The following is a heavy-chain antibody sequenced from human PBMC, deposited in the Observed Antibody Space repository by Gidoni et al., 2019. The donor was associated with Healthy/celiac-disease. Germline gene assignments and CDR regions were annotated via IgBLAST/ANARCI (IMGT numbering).Heavy chain of an antibody. V-gene: IGHV3-43D*03. Sequence: EVQLVESGGVVVQPGGSLSLSCAASGFTFDDYAMHWVRQAPGKGLEWVSLISWDGGSTYYADSVKGRFTISRDNSKNSLYLQMNSLRAEDTALYYCAKDSNGKYDILTGPSGDWGQGTLVTVSS. J-gene: IGHJ4*02. CDR1: GFTFDDYA. CDR2: ISWDGGST. CDR3: AKDSNGKYDILTGPSGD. D-gene: IGHD3-9*01.